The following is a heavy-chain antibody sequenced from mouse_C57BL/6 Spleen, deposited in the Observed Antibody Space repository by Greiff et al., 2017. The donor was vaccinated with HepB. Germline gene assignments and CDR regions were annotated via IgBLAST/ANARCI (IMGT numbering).Heavy chain of an antibody. V-gene: IGHV1-7*01. J-gene: IGHJ1*03. D-gene: IGHD1-1*01. CDR1: GYTFTSYW. CDR2: INPSSGYT. Sequence: QVQLQQSGAELAKPGASVKLSCKASGYTFTSYWMHWVNQRPGQGLEWIGYINPSSGYTKYNQKFKDKATLTADKSSSTAYMQLSSLTSEDSAVYYCARFHGSSHWYFDVWGTGTTVTVSS. CDR3: ARFHGSSHWYFDV.